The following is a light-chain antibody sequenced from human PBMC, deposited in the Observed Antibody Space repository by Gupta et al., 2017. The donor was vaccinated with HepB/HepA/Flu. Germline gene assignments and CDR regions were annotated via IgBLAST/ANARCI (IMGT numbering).Light chain of an antibody. Sequence: QSVLTQPPSVSGAPGQRVTISCTGSSSNIGAGFDVHWYQQVPGTAPKLLIFNNNNRPSGVPDRCSGSKSGTSASLAITGLQAEDEADYYCQSYDNSLTGSVVFGGGTKLTVL. J-gene: IGLJ2*01. CDR3: QSYDNSLTGSVV. V-gene: IGLV1-40*01. CDR1: SSNIGAGFD. CDR2: NNN.